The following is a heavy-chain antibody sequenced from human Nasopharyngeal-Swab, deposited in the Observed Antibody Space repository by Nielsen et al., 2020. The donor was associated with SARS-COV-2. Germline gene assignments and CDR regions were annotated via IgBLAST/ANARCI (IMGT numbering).Heavy chain of an antibody. Sequence: WIRQPPGKGLEWVSAISGSSGSTYYADSVKGRFTISRDNSKNTLYLQMNSLRAEDTAVYYCAKEPIVTMIVVVIDTYFDYWGQGTLVTVSS. D-gene: IGHD3-22*01. CDR2: ISGSSGST. J-gene: IGHJ4*02. CDR3: AKEPIVTMIVVVIDTYFDY. V-gene: IGHV3-23*01.